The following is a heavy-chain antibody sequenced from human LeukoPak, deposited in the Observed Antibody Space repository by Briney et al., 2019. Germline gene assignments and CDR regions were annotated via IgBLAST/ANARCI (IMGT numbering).Heavy chain of an antibody. D-gene: IGHD3-16*01. CDR2: IIPIFGTA. CDR1: GGTFSSYA. V-gene: IGHV1-69*13. J-gene: IGHJ4*02. CDR3: ARARLDLREVVYYFDY. Sequence: GASAKVSCKASGGTFSSYAISWVRQAPGQGLEWMGGIIPIFGTANYAQKFQGRVTITADESTSTAYMELSSLRSEDTAVYYCARARLDLREVVYYFDYWGQGTLVTVSS.